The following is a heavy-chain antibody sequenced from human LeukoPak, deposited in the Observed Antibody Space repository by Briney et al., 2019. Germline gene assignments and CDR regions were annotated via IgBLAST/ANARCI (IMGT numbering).Heavy chain of an antibody. J-gene: IGHJ4*02. CDR1: GGSFSGYY. D-gene: IGHD3-10*01. Sequence: PSETLSLTCAVYGGSFSGYYWSWIRQPPGKGLEWIGEINHSGSTNYNPSLKSRVTISVDTSKNQFSLKLSSVTAADTAVYYCARANQIHRRYYYGSGIPTGFDYWGQGTLVTVSS. V-gene: IGHV4-34*01. CDR3: ARANQIHRRYYYGSGIPTGFDY. CDR2: INHSGST.